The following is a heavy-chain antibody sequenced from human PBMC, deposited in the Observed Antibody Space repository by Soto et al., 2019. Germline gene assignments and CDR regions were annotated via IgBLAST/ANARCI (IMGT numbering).Heavy chain of an antibody. J-gene: IGHJ2*01. D-gene: IGHD3-16*01. V-gene: IGHV4-4*07. CDR3: ARVLQGVGYFDL. Sequence: QVQLQESGPGLVKPSETLSLTCTVSGGSISNYYWSWIRQPAGKALEWIGRIYSRGSANYTPSLKSRVTMPVDTSKNPFSLKLSFVTAADTAVYYCARVLQGVGYFDLWGRGTMVTVSS. CDR2: IYSRGSA. CDR1: GGSISNYY.